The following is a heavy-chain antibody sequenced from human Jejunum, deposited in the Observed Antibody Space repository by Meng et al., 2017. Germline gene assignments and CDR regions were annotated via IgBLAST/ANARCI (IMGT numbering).Heavy chain of an antibody. CDR3: GTNFTTSEYIFRHKDY. V-gene: IGHV3-30*01. CDR2: ISFDESQ. Sequence: GGSLRLSCAASGFTFSRYAMHWVRQAPGKGLEWVAVISFDESQYYADSVKGRFTIARDNSKNTLYQQMNSLMPEEETIYYCGTNFTTSEYIFRHKDYWGQGTPVTVSS. D-gene: IGHD3-22*01. CDR1: GFTFSRYA. J-gene: IGHJ4*02.